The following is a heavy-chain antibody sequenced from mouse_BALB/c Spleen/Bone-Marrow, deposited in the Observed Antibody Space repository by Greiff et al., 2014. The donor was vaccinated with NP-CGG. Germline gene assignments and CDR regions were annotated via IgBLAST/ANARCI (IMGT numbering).Heavy chain of an antibody. Sequence: DVQLQESGAELVKPGASVKLSCTASGFNIKDTYMHWVKQRPEQGLEWIGRIDPANGNTKYDPKFQGKATITAGTSSNTAYLQLSSLTSEDTAVYYCATMITDWYFDVWGAGTTVTVSS. D-gene: IGHD2-4*01. CDR1: GFNIKDTY. CDR2: IDPANGNT. J-gene: IGHJ1*01. CDR3: ATMITDWYFDV. V-gene: IGHV14-3*02.